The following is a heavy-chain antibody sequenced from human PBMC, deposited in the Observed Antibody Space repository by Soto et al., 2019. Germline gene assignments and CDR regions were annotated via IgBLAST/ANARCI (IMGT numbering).Heavy chain of an antibody. CDR1: GFTFSDHY. V-gene: IGHV3-72*01. J-gene: IGHJ4*02. CDR3: ARGLRRYCSGGSCYYFDY. CDR2: TRNKANSYTT. Sequence: PGGSLRLSCAASGFTFSDHYMDWVRQAPGKGLEWVGRTRNKANSYTTEYAASVKGRFTISRDDSKNSLYLQMNSLKTEDTAVYYCARGLRRYCSGGSCYYFDYWGQGTLVTVSS. D-gene: IGHD2-15*01.